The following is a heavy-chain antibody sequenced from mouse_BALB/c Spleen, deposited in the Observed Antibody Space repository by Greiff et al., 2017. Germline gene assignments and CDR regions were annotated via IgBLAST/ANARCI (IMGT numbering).Heavy chain of an antibody. Sequence: QVQLQQSGAELAKPGASVKMSCKASGYTFTSYWMHWVKQRPGQGLEWIGYINPSTGYTEYNQKFKDKATLTADKSSSTAYMQLSSLTSEDSAVYYCARRQLGLLYAMDYWGQGTSVTVSS. J-gene: IGHJ4*01. V-gene: IGHV1-7*01. D-gene: IGHD3-2*01. CDR3: ARRQLGLLYAMDY. CDR1: GYTFTSYW. CDR2: INPSTGYT.